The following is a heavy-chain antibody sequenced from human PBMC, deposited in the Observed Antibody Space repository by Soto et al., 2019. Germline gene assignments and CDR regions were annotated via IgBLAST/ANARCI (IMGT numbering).Heavy chain of an antibody. J-gene: IGHJ4*02. Sequence: SETLSLTCAVYGGSFSGYYWSWIRQPPGKGLEWIGEINHSGSTNYNPSLKSRVTISVDTSKNQFSLKLSSVTAADTAVYYCARDRQQLVPFDYWGQGTLVTVSS. CDR1: GGSFSGYY. CDR2: INHSGST. V-gene: IGHV4-34*01. D-gene: IGHD6-13*01. CDR3: ARDRQQLVPFDY.